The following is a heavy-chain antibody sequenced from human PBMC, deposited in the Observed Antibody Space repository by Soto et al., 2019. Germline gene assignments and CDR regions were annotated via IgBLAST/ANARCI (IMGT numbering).Heavy chain of an antibody. V-gene: IGHV4-30-4*01. Sequence: SETLSLTCTVSGGSISDDSYWSWIRQTPGKGLEWIGYIYHTGNTYYNPSLRSRVSISVDKSKSQFSLKLISVTAADTAVYFCARDEYQLMSSVSWFDSWGQGTLVTVYS. CDR3: ARDEYQLMSSVSWFDS. CDR1: GGSISDDSY. J-gene: IGHJ5*01. D-gene: IGHD2-2*01. CDR2: IYHTGNT.